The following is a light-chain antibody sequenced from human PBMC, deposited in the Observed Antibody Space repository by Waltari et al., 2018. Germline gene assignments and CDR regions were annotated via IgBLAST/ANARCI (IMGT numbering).Light chain of an antibody. Sequence: SYELTQLPSVSVSPGQTARITCSGDVPGENFADWYRQEPGQAPVLVIYEDDKRYPGVPERFSGSTSGNTATLTISRVLTEDEADYYCVSGDEDILVFGGGTKLTVL. CDR2: EDD. V-gene: IGLV3-22*01. CDR1: VPGENF. CDR3: VSGDEDILV. J-gene: IGLJ3*02.